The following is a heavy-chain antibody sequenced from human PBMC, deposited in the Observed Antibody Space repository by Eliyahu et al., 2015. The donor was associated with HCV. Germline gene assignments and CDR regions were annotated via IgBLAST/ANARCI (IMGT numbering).Heavy chain of an antibody. D-gene: IGHD3-22*01. J-gene: IGHJ4*02. CDR2: IRSKAYGGTT. CDR1: GFTFGDYA. V-gene: IGHV3-49*05. CDR3: TRWGDSLIHFDY. Sequence: EVQLVESGGGLVKPGRSLRLSCTASGFTFGDYAMSWFRQAPGKGLEWVGFIRSKAYGGTTEYAASVKGRFTISRDDSKSIAYLQMNSLKTEDTAVYYCTRWGDSLIHFDYWGQGTLVTVSS.